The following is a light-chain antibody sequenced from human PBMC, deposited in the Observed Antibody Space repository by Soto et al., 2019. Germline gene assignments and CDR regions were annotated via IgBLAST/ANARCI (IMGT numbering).Light chain of an antibody. CDR1: QSISSY. CDR3: QQSYSTLPLT. CDR2: AAS. V-gene: IGKV1-39*01. J-gene: IGKJ4*01. Sequence: DIQMTQSPSSLSASVGDRVTITCRASQSISSYLNWYQQKPGKAPKLQIYAASRLQSGVPSRFSGSGSGTDFTLTISSLQPDDFATYYCQQSYSTLPLTFGGGTKLEIK.